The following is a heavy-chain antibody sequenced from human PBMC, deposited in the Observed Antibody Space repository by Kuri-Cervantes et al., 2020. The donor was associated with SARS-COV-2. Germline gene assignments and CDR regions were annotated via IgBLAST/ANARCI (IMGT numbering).Heavy chain of an antibody. CDR3: ATDQRYYDSSGYYFGGAFDI. V-gene: IGHV4-4*02. CDR2: IYHSGST. Sequence: SETLSLTCAVSGGSISSSNWWSWVRQPPGKGLEWIGEIYHSGSTNYNLSLKSRVTISVDKSKNQFSLKLSSVTAADTAVYYCATDQRYYDSSGYYFGGAFDIWGQGTMVTVSS. J-gene: IGHJ3*02. D-gene: IGHD3-22*01. CDR1: GGSISSSNW.